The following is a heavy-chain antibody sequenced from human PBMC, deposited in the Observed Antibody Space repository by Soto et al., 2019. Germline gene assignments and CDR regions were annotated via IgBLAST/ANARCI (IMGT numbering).Heavy chain of an antibody. CDR1: GGSFSGYY. D-gene: IGHD3-9*01. J-gene: IGHJ3*02. Sequence: QVQLQQWGAGLLKPSETLSLTCAVYGGSFSGYYWSWIRQPPGKGREWIGEINHSGSTNYNPSLKSRVTISVDTSKDQFSLKLSSVTAADTAVYYCASDVFRYLGARGLDAFDIWGQGTMVTVSS. CDR2: INHSGST. V-gene: IGHV4-34*01. CDR3: ASDVFRYLGARGLDAFDI.